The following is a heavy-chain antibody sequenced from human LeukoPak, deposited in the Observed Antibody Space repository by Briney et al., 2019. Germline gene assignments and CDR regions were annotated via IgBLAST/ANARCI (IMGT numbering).Heavy chain of an antibody. CDR1: GGSFSGYY. J-gene: IGHJ4*02. CDR3: ARDLTGIAVAGTFDY. CDR2: INHSGST. D-gene: IGHD6-19*01. V-gene: IGHV4-34*01. Sequence: SETLSLTCAVYGGSFSGYYWSWIRQPPGKGLEWIGEINHSGSTNYNPSLKSRVTISVDTSKNQFSLKLSSVTAADTAVYYCARDLTGIAVAGTFDYWGQGTLVTVSS.